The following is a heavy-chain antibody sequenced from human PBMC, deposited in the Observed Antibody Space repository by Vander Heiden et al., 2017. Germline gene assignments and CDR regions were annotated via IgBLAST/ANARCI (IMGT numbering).Heavy chain of an antibody. J-gene: IGHJ5*02. D-gene: IGHD3-3*01. CDR3: ARANYDVWSGYPNWFDP. V-gene: IGHV3-48*02. CDR2: ISSSSSTI. Sequence: RYSMNWVRQAPGKGLEWVSYISSSSSTIYYADSVKGRFTISRDNAKNSLYLQLNSLREEHTAVYYCARANYDVWSGYPNWFDPWVHGPLVTVYS. CDR1: RYS.